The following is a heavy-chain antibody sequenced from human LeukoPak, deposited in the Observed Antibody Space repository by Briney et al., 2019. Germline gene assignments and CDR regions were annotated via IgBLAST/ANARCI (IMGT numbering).Heavy chain of an antibody. CDR3: AREAGYSYGLRSFDY. CDR1: GGSVSSGSYY. D-gene: IGHD5-18*01. Sequence: PSETLSLTCTVSGGSVSSGSYYWSCIRQPPGKGLEWIGYIYYSGSTNYNPSLKSRATISVDTSKNQFSLKLSSVTAADTAVYYCAREAGYSYGLRSFDYWGQGTLVTVSS. V-gene: IGHV4-61*01. J-gene: IGHJ4*02. CDR2: IYYSGST.